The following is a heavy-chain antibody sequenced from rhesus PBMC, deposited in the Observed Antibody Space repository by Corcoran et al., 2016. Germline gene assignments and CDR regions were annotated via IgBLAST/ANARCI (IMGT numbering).Heavy chain of an antibody. Sequence: QVQLQESGPGLVKPSETLSLTCAVSGYYISSGYYWGWVRQPPGKGLEYIGYISGSSGSTYYNPSLKSRVTISKDTSKNQFSLKLSSVTAADTAVYYCASHSSGRPFDYWGQGVLVTVSS. CDR1: GYYISSGYY. CDR3: ASHSSGRPFDY. V-gene: IGHV4-99*01. CDR2: ISGSSGST. J-gene: IGHJ4*01. D-gene: IGHD2-21*01.